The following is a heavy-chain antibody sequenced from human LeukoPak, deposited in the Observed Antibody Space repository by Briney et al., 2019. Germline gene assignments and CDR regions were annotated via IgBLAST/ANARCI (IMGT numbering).Heavy chain of an antibody. CDR3: ARDQGEGYYGSDNMIDY. J-gene: IGHJ4*02. Sequence: GGSLRLSCAASGFTFSSYWMSWVRQAPGKGLEWVSSISSSSSYIYYADSVKGRFTISRDNAKNSLYLQMNSLRAEDTAVYYCARDQGEGYYGSDNMIDYWGQGTLVTVSS. D-gene: IGHD3-10*01. CDR2: ISSSSSYI. CDR1: GFTFSSYW. V-gene: IGHV3-21*01.